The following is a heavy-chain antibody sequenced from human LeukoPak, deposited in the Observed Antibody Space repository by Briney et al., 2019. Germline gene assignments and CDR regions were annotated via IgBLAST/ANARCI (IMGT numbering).Heavy chain of an antibody. D-gene: IGHD3-10*01. J-gene: IGHJ5*02. Sequence: ASVKVSCKASGYTFVSYGISWVRQAPGQGPEWMGWISPYNGNTNYAQKFQGRVAMTTDTSTSTAYMELRSLRSDDTAVFYCARGGITMVRSPNWFDPWGQGTLVTVSS. CDR2: ISPYNGNT. V-gene: IGHV1-18*01. CDR3: ARGGITMVRSPNWFDP. CDR1: GYTFVSYG.